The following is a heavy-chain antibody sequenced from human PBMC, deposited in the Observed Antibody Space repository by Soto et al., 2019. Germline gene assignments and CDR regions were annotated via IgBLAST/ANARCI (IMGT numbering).Heavy chain of an antibody. Sequence: PGESLKISCKGSGYSFTSYWISWVRQMPGKGLDWIGRIDPSDSYTNYSPSFQGHVTISADKSISIAYLQWSSLKSSDTAMYYCSRVQRDFWSGYYFPDAFDIWGQGTMVTVSS. V-gene: IGHV5-10-1*01. CDR1: GYSFTSYW. CDR2: IDPSDSYT. CDR3: SRVQRDFWSGYYFPDAFDI. D-gene: IGHD3-3*01. J-gene: IGHJ3*02.